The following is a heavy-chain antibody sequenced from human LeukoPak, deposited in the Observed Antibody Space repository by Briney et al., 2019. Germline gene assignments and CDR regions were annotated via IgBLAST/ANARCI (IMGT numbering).Heavy chain of an antibody. CDR2: ISYDGSNK. CDR1: GFTFSSYG. V-gene: IGHV3-30*03. CDR3: AREEMATITECDAFDI. D-gene: IGHD5-24*01. J-gene: IGHJ3*02. Sequence: GGSLRLSCAASGFTFSSYGMHWVRQAPGKGLEWVAVISYDGSNKYYADSVKGRFTISRDNSKNTLYLQMNSLRAEDTAVYYCAREEMATITECDAFDIWGQGTMVTVSS.